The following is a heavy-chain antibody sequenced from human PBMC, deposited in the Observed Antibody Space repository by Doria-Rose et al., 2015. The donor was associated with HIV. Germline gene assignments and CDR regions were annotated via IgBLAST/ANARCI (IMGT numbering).Heavy chain of an antibody. Sequence: QESGPVLVELTETLTLTCTVSGVSLSSPGMGVSWIRQPPGKALEWLAYIFSDDERSYKTSLKRRLTISRRTSKSQVVLTMTDMDPVDTATYYCARIKSSRWYHKYYFDFWGQGTLVIVPA. CDR3: ARIKSSRWYHKYYFDF. V-gene: IGHV2-26*01. CDR2: IFSDDER. J-gene: IGHJ4*02. CDR1: GVSLSSPGMG. D-gene: IGHD6-13*01.